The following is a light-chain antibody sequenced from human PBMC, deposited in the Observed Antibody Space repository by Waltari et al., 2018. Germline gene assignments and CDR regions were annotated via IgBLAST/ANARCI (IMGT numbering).Light chain of an antibody. CDR1: SSDIGSYSL. CDR3: CSYAGANLVI. CDR2: EVS. J-gene: IGLJ2*01. V-gene: IGLV2-23*02. Sequence: QSALTQPASVSGSPGQSITISCSGTSSDIGSYSLVSGHQPHPGKAPNLLIHEVSERPSGVPDRFSGSKAGNTASLTISGLQTEDEATFYCCSYAGANLVIFGGGTRVTVL.